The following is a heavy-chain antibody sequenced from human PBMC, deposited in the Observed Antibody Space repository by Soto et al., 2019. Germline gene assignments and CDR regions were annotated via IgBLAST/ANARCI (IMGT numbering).Heavy chain of an antibody. D-gene: IGHD3-10*01. Sequence: PGESLKISCKGSGYSFTSYWIGWARQMPGKGLEWMGIIYPGDSDTRYSPSFQGQVTISADKSISTAYVQWSSLKASDTAIYYCTREGSAPYYYYGMEASGQGTTVTVSS. CDR2: IYPGDSDT. J-gene: IGHJ6*02. CDR1: GYSFTSYW. CDR3: TREGSAPYYYYGMEA. V-gene: IGHV5-51*01.